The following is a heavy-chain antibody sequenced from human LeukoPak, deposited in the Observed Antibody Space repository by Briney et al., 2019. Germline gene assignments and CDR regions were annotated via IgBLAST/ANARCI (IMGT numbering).Heavy chain of an antibody. D-gene: IGHD3-3*01. Sequence: SETLSLTCTVSGGSISSYYWSWIRQPAGKGLEWIGRIYISGSTNYNPSLKSRVTISVDTSKNQFSLKLSSVTAADTAVYYCARARYYDFWKHYYYGMDVWGQGTTVTVSS. CDR1: GGSISSYY. CDR3: ARARYYDFWKHYYYGMDV. V-gene: IGHV4-4*07. J-gene: IGHJ6*02. CDR2: IYISGST.